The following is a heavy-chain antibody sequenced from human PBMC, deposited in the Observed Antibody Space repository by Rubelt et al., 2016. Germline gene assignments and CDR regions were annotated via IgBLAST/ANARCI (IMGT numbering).Heavy chain of an antibody. CDR2: IAGSSNSI. Sequence: EVHLVESGGGLVKPGGSLRLSCAASGFSFSIYGMNWVRQAPGKGLEWVSHIAGSSNSIYYADSLKCRFTISRDNAKYSLCLQMNSRGAEETAVYYCAKDHLGNTAMDLGQGTLVIVAS. CDR3: AKDHLGNTAMD. V-gene: IGHV3-21*01. J-gene: IGHJ4*02. CDR1: GFSFSIYG. D-gene: IGHD5-18*01.